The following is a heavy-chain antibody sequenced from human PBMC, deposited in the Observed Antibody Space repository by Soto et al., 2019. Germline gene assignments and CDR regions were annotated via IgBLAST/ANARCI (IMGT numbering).Heavy chain of an antibody. CDR3: ATDSGGLIAVAKSGFDY. D-gene: IGHD6-19*01. J-gene: IGHJ4*02. V-gene: IGHV1-24*01. CDR1: GYTLTELS. Sequence: ASVKVSCKVSGYTLTELSMHWVRQATEKGLEWMGGFDPEDGETIYAQKFQGRVTMTEDTSTDTAYMELSSLRSEDTAVYYCATDSGGLIAVAKSGFDYWGQGTLVTVSS. CDR2: FDPEDGET.